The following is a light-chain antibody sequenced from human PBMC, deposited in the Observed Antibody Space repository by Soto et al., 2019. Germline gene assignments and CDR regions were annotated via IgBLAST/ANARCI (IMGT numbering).Light chain of an antibody. V-gene: IGKV3-11*01. CDR1: QSVSSY. Sequence: EIVLTQSPATLSLSPGERATLSFRASQSVSSYLAWYQQKPGQAPRLLIYDASNRATGIPARFSGSGSGTDFTLTVSSLKPEDFAVYYYQQRSNWPPITFGQGTRLEIK. CDR3: QQRSNWPPIT. J-gene: IGKJ5*01. CDR2: DAS.